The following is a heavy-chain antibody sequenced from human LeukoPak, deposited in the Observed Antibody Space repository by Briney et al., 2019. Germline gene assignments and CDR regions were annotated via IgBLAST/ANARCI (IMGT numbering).Heavy chain of an antibody. CDR2: INPSVGTT. J-gene: IGHJ6*02. V-gene: IGHV1-46*01. D-gene: IGHD3-9*01. CDR1: GYTFTNYF. Sequence: ASVKVSCKTSGYTFTNYFVHWVRQAPGQGLEWMGIINPSVGTTTYAQKFQGRVTMTRNTSISSAYMELSSLRSEDTAVYYCARGRGYDILTGYPSPPSYYGMDVWGQGTTVTVSS. CDR3: ARGRGYDILTGYPSPPSYYGMDV.